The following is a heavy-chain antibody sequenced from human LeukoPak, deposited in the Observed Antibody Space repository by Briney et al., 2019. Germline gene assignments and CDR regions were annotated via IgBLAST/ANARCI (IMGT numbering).Heavy chain of an antibody. Sequence: SQTLSLTCTVSGGSISSGGYYWSWIRQPPGKGLEWIGYIYHSGSTYYNPSLKSRVTISVDTSKNQFSLRVTSVTAADTAVYYCARSGYSNNWYSVDYWGQGTLVTVSS. CDR2: IYHSGST. D-gene: IGHD6-13*01. V-gene: IGHV4-30-2*01. J-gene: IGHJ4*02. CDR1: GGSISSGGYY. CDR3: ARSGYSNNWYSVDY.